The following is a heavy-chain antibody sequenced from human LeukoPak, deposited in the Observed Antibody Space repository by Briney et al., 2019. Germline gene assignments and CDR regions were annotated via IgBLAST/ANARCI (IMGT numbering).Heavy chain of an antibody. CDR2: MNPNSGNT. J-gene: IGHJ4*02. CDR1: GYTFTSYG. CDR3: ARERRDGYNWFGEDYYFDY. V-gene: IGHV1-8*03. D-gene: IGHD5-24*01. Sequence: GASVKVSCKASGYTFTSYGINWVRQATGQGLEWMGWMNPNSGNTGYAQKFQGRVTITRNTSISTAYMELSSLRSEDTAVYYCARERRDGYNWFGEDYYFDYWGQGTLVTVSS.